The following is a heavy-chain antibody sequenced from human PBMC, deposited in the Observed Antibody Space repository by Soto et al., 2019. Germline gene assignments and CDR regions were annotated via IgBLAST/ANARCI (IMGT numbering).Heavy chain of an antibody. V-gene: IGHV4-59*01. J-gene: IGHJ4*02. Sequence: PSETLSLTCTVPGGSISSYDWSWSLQPPGKGLEGSGYIYYSGSTNYNPSPKSRVTIPVDTSTHQFPLNLRSVTAADTAVYYSARSRGGYFDYWGQGTLVTVSS. CDR2: IYYSGST. CDR1: GGSISSYD. CDR3: ARSRGGYFDY. D-gene: IGHD3-16*01.